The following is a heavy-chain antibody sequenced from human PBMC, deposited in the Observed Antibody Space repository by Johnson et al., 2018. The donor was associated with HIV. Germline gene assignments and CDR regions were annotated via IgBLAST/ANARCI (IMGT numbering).Heavy chain of an antibody. CDR3: ARDLYYGSGSSVAFDI. CDR2: ISWDGGST. D-gene: IGHD3-10*01. Sequence: VESGGVVVQPGGSLRLSCAASGFTFDDYSMQWVRQPPGKGLEWVSLISWDGGSTYYADSVKGRFTISRDNAKNSLYLQMNSLRAEDTALYYCARDLYYGSGSSVAFDIWGQGTMVTVSS. CDR1: GFTFDDYS. J-gene: IGHJ3*02. V-gene: IGHV3-43*01.